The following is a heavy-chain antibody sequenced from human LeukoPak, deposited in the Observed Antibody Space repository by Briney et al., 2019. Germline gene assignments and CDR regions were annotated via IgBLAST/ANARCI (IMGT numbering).Heavy chain of an antibody. CDR3: ARDRGYCSGGSCYSWAFDM. J-gene: IGHJ3*02. V-gene: IGHV4-34*01. CDR2: INHSGST. Sequence: SETLSLTCAVYGGSFSGYYWSWIRQPPGKGLEWIGEINHSGSTNYNPSLKSRVTISVDTSKNQFSLKLSSVTAADTAVYYCARDRGYCSGGSCYSWAFDMWGQGTMVTVSS. CDR1: GGSFSGYY. D-gene: IGHD2-15*01.